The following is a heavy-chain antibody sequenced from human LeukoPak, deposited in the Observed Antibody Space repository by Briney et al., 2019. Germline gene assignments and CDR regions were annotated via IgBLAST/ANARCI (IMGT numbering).Heavy chain of an antibody. CDR2: INHSGST. CDR3: GCIAAAKCVY. J-gene: IGHJ4*02. V-gene: IGHV4-34*01. D-gene: IGHD6-13*01. Sequence: SETLSLTCAVYGGSFSGYYWSWIRQPPGKGLEWIGEINHSGSTNYNPSLKSRVTISVDTSKNQFSLKLSSVTAADTAVYYCGCIAAAKCVYWGQGTLVTVSS. CDR1: GGSFSGYY.